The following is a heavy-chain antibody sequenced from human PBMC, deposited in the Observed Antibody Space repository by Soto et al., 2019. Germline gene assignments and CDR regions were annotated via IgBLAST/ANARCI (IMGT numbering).Heavy chain of an antibody. J-gene: IGHJ4*02. CDR1: NGYISTTSYN. CDR3: ARHGSF. CDR2: IFYTGTT. V-gene: IGHV4-39*01. D-gene: IGHD3-16*02. Sequence: QMQLQESWPGLVKPSETLSLTCTVSNGYISTTSYNWGWLRQSPGKGLEWIGTIFYTGTTSYNPSLKSRVTITVDTSNNQFSLKLASVTAADTAVYYCARHGSFWGQGILVVVSS.